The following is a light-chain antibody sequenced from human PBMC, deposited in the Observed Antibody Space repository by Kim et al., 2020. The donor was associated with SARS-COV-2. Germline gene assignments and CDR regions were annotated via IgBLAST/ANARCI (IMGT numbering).Light chain of an antibody. Sequence: GQSVTISCTGSSRDIGNNTFICWSQQPPADPPHLLFNDDSKRPAGVYDCSSGWTSGSTASLTSGGLPADEDDDYCCGSHDGSYAWVFGGGTKLTVL. V-gene: IGLV2-11*01. CDR2: DDS. CDR3: GSHDGSYAWV. J-gene: IGLJ3*02. CDR1: SRDIGNNTF.